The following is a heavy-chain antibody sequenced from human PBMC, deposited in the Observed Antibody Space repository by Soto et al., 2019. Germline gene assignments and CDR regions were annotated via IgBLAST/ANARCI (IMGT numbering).Heavy chain of an antibody. CDR3: ARMSDLYYYHSSGYYYLDY. Sequence: SETLSLTCTVSGGSISSGDYYWSWIRQPPGKGLEWIGYIYYSGSTYYNPSLKSRVTISVDTSKNQFSLKLSSVTAADTAVYYCARMSDLYYYHSSGYYYLDYWGQGTLVTVSS. CDR2: IYYSGST. D-gene: IGHD3-22*01. J-gene: IGHJ4*02. CDR1: GGSISSGDYY. V-gene: IGHV4-30-4*01.